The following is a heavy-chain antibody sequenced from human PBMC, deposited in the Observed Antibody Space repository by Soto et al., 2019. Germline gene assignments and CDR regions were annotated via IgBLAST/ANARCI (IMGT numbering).Heavy chain of an antibody. CDR2: IYYSGST. CDR3: ASSGNSPIAVAGFDY. J-gene: IGHJ4*02. CDR1: GGSISSYC. Sequence: PSETLSLTCTVSGGSISSYCWSWIRQPPGKGLEWIGYIYYSGSTNYNPSLKSRVTISVDTSKNQFSLKLSSVTAADTAVYYCASSGNSPIAVAGFDYWGQGTLVTVSS. V-gene: IGHV4-59*08. D-gene: IGHD6-19*01.